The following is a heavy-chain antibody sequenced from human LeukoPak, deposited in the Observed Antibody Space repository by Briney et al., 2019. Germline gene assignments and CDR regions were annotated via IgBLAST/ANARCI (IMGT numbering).Heavy chain of an antibody. D-gene: IGHD2-2*01. CDR2: IYTSGST. V-gene: IGHV4-4*09. CDR1: GGSISSYY. J-gene: IGHJ3*02. CDR3: ARRDQYCSSTSCYFGSFGI. Sequence: SETLSLTCTVSGGSISSYYWSWIRQPPGKGLEWIGYIYTSGSTNYNPSLKSRVTISVDTSKNQFSLKLSSVTAADTAVYYCARRDQYCSSTSCYFGSFGIWGQGTMVTVSS.